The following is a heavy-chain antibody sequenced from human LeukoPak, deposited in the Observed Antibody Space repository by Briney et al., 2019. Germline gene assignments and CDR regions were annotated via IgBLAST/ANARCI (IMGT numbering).Heavy chain of an antibody. D-gene: IGHD1-26*01. CDR2: ISSSSTI. V-gene: IGHV3-48*01. J-gene: IGHJ3*02. Sequence: GGSLRLSCAASGFTFSSYSMNWVRQAPGKGLEWVSYISSSSTIYYADSVKGRFTISRDNAKNSLYLQMNSLRAEDTAVYYCATDRIEWELLGAFDIWGQGTMVTVSS. CDR3: ATDRIEWELLGAFDI. CDR1: GFTFSSYS.